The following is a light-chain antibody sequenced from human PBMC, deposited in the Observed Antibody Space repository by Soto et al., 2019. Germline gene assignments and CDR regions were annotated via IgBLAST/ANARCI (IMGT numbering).Light chain of an antibody. CDR2: EVS. CDR1: SNDVGGYDY. J-gene: IGLJ1*01. Sequence: QSVLTQPASVSGSPGHSITISCTGTSNDVGGYDYVSWYQQHPGKAPKLVIYEVSHRPSGISDRFSGSKSGNTASLTISGLQVEDEADYYCSSYATSSPYVFGPGTKVPV. CDR3: SSYATSSPYV. V-gene: IGLV2-14*01.